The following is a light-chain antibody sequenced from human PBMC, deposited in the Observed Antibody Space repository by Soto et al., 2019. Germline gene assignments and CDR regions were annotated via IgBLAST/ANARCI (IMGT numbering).Light chain of an antibody. V-gene: IGLV1-47*02. CDR2: SDN. Sequence: QSVLTQPPSASGIPGQRVTISCSGSNSNIGINAVYWYQQLPGAAPTFLIYSDNQRPSGVPDRFSASKSGTSATLAISGLRSEDEADYYCAAWDDGLRGPVFGGGTQLTVL. CDR1: NSNIGINA. J-gene: IGLJ3*02. CDR3: AAWDDGLRGPV.